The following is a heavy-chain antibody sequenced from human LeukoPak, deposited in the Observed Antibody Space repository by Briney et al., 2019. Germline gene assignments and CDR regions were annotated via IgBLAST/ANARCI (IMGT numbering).Heavy chain of an antibody. CDR3: ARDAERYYDSSGYYTAYYYYGMDV. V-gene: IGHV3-21*01. CDR2: ISSSSSYI. Sequence: PGGSLRLSCAASGFTFSSYSMTWVRQAPGKGLEWVSSISSSSSYIYYADSVKGRFTISRDNAKNPLYLQMNSLRAEDTAVYYCARDAERYYDSSGYYTAYYYYGMDVWGQGTTVTVSS. CDR1: GFTFSSYS. J-gene: IGHJ6*02. D-gene: IGHD3-22*01.